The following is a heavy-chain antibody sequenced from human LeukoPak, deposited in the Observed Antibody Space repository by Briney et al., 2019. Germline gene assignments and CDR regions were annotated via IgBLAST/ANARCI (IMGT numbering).Heavy chain of an antibody. V-gene: IGHV3-30*02. D-gene: IGHD3-10*01. Sequence: PGGSLRLSCEAPGFTFSNYGMHWVRQAPGKGLEWAAFIRHDGSKIYYADSVKGRFTISRDSSKSTLYLQTNSLRAEDTAVYYCARDLSGPYDSPDWGQGTLVTVSS. CDR1: GFTFSNYG. CDR3: ARDLSGPYDSPD. J-gene: IGHJ4*02. CDR2: IRHDGSKI.